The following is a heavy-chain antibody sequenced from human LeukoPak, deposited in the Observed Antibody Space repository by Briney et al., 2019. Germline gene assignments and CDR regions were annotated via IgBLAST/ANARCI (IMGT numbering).Heavy chain of an antibody. D-gene: IGHD2-8*01. V-gene: IGHV3-23*01. CDR3: ANVIMGCFDP. CDR1: GFTLSSYW. J-gene: IGHJ5*02. CDR2: ISGSGGST. Sequence: GGSLRLSCVASGFTLSSYWMSWVRKAPGKGLEWVSAISGSGGSTYYADSVKGQFTISRDNSKNTLYLQMNSLRAEDTAVYYCANVIMGCFDPWGQGTLVTVSS.